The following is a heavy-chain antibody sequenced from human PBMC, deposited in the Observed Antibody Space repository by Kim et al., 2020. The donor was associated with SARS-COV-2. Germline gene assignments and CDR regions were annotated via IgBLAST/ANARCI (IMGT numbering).Heavy chain of an antibody. CDR3: AREKYSSSPPGY. Sequence: NHAQKLQGRVTMTTDTSTSTAYMELRSLRSDDTAVYYCAREKYSSSPPGYWGQGTLVTVSS. V-gene: IGHV1-18*01. J-gene: IGHJ4*02. D-gene: IGHD6-13*01.